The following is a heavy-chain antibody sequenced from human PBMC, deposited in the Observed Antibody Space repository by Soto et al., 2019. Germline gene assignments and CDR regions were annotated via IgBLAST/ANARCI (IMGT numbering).Heavy chain of an antibody. CDR1: GFTFRTSA. Sequence: PGGSLRLSCAASGFTFRTSAMSWVRQAPGKGLEWVSAISGRDGSTYYADSVKGRFTISRDNSKNTLYLQMNSLRADDTAIYYCAKKLLTVIVDYWGQGILVTVSS. D-gene: IGHD2-8*01. CDR3: AKKLLTVIVDY. V-gene: IGHV3-23*01. CDR2: ISGRDGST. J-gene: IGHJ4*02.